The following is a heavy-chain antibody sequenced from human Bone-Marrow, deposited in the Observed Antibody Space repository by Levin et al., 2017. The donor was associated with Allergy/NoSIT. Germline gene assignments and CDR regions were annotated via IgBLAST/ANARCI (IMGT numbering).Heavy chain of an antibody. CDR2: IIPIFGTA. Sequence: GASVKVSCKASGGTFSSYAISWVRQAPGQGLEWMGGIIPIFGTANYAQKFQGRVTITADESTSTAYMELSSLRSEDTAVYYCARVLVDTAEDYYYYGMDVWGQGTTVTVSS. J-gene: IGHJ6*02. V-gene: IGHV1-69*13. D-gene: IGHD5-18*01. CDR1: GGTFSSYA. CDR3: ARVLVDTAEDYYYYGMDV.